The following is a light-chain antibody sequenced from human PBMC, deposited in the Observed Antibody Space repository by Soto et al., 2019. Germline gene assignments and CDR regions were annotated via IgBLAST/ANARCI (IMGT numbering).Light chain of an antibody. Sequence: EIVMTQSPATLSVSPGERATLSCRAGQSVSSNLAWYQQKPGQAPRLLIYGASTRATGIPARFSGSGSGTEFTLTISSLQSEDFAVYYCQQYGSSSITFGQGTRLEIK. V-gene: IGKV3-15*01. CDR2: GAS. J-gene: IGKJ5*01. CDR1: QSVSSN. CDR3: QQYGSSSIT.